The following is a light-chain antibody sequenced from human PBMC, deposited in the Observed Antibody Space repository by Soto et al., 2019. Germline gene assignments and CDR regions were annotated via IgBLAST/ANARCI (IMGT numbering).Light chain of an antibody. Sequence: EIVLTQSPATLSLSPGERATLSCRASQSVSSYLAWYQQKPGQAPRLLIYDASNRATGIPARFSGSGSGTDFTLTISSLRPEDLAVYYCQQRSNWPPGWTFGQGTKVEI. J-gene: IGKJ1*01. CDR1: QSVSSY. V-gene: IGKV3-11*01. CDR2: DAS. CDR3: QQRSNWPPGWT.